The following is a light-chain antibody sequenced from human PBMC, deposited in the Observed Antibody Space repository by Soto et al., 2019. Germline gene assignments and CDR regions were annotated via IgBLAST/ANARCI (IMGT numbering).Light chain of an antibody. CDR2: EGT. Sequence: QSALTQPASVSGSPGQSITISCTRSSTDFENYNLVSWYQHCPDKAPKLIIYEGTKRPSEISDRFSGSESDTTASLIISGLQPEDEADYYCSSYAGSSALVVFGGGTQLTVL. V-gene: IGLV2-23*01. CDR1: STDFENYNL. CDR3: SSYAGSSALVV. J-gene: IGLJ2*01.